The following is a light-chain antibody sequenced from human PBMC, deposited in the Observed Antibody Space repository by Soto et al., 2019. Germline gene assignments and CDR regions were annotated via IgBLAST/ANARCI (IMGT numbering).Light chain of an antibody. Sequence: QSALTQPPSASGSPGQSVTISCTGTSSDVGGSNSISWYQHHPGKAPKLIIYEVKKRPSGVPDRFSGSKSGNTASLTVSRLQAEDEADYHCSLYTGNNVIFGGGTKLTVL. CDR3: SLYTGNNVI. J-gene: IGLJ2*01. V-gene: IGLV2-8*01. CDR2: EVK. CDR1: SSDVGGSNS.